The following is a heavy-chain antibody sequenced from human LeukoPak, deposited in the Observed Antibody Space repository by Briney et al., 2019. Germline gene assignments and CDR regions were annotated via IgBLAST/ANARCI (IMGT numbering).Heavy chain of an antibody. V-gene: IGHV1-2*02. CDR2: INPNSGGT. D-gene: IGHD5-24*01. CDR3: ARDRGQRWLQHFDY. J-gene: IGHJ4*02. Sequence: ASVKVSCKASGYTFTGYYMHWVRQAPGQGLEWMGWINPNSGGTNYAQKFQGRVTMTRDTSISTAYMELSRLRSDDTAVYYCARDRGQRWLQHFDYWGQGTLVTVSS. CDR1: GYTFTGYY.